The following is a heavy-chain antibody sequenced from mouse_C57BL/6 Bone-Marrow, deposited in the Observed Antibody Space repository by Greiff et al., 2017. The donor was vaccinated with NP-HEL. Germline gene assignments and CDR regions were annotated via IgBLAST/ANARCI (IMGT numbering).Heavy chain of an antibody. CDR2: ISSGSSTI. D-gene: IGHD1-1*01. CDR1: GFTFRDYG. CDR3: ARGCSSEGNWYFDV. J-gene: IGHJ1*03. Sequence: EVQLVESGGGLVKPGGSLKLSCAASGFTFRDYGMHWVRQAPEKGLEWVAYISSGSSTIYYADTVKGRFTISRDNAKNTLFLQMTSLRSEDTAMYYCARGCSSEGNWYFDVWGTGTTVTVSS. V-gene: IGHV5-17*01.